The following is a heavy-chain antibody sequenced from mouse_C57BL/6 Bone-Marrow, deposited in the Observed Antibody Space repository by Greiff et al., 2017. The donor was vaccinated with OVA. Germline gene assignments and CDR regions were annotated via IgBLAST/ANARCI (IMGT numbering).Heavy chain of an antibody. J-gene: IGHJ4*01. CDR1: GYTFTDYY. Sequence: EVQLQQSGPELVKPGASVKISCKASGYTFTDYYMNWVKQSHGKSLEWIGDINPNNGGTSYNQKFKGKATLTVDKSSSTAYMELRSLTSEDSAVYYCAYYYGSSSHYYAMDYWGQGTSVTVSS. CDR2: INPNNGGT. V-gene: IGHV1-26*01. D-gene: IGHD1-1*01. CDR3: AYYYGSSSHYYAMDY.